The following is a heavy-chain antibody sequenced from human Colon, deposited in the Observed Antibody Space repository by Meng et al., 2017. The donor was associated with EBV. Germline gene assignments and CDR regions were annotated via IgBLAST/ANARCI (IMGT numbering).Heavy chain of an antibody. CDR3: ARGPGGSYYLYYFDY. CDR1: GGSFSGYY. V-gene: IGHV4-34*01. D-gene: IGHD1-26*01. Sequence: QGKVQRWGAGRLKPSGTLSLTCAVYGGSFSGYYWSWIRQPPEKGLEWIGEINHSGSTNYNPSLKSRVTISVDTSKKQFSLKLSSVTAADTAVYYCARGPGGSYYLYYFDYWGQGTLVTVSS. J-gene: IGHJ4*02. CDR2: INHSGST.